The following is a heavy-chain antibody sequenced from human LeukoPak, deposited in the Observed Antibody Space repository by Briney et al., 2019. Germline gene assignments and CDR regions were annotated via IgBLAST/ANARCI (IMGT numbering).Heavy chain of an antibody. CDR3: ARGMGIAAAGTLPYYYYGMDV. D-gene: IGHD6-13*01. Sequence: SGPALVKPTQTLTLTCTFSGFSLSTSGMCVSWIRQPPGKALEWLARIDWDDDKYYSTSLKTRLTISKDTSKNQVVLTMTNMDPVDTATYYCARGMGIAAAGTLPYYYYGMDVWGQGTTVTVSS. CDR2: IDWDDDK. J-gene: IGHJ6*02. CDR1: GFSLSTSGMC. V-gene: IGHV2-70*11.